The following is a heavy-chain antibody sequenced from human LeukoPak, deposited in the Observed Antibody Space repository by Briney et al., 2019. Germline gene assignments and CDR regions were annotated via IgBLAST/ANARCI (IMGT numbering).Heavy chain of an antibody. Sequence: QPGRSLRLSCAASGFTFSSYGMHWVRQAPGKGLEWVAVISYDGSNKYYADSVKGRFTISRDNSKNTLYLQMNSLRAEDTAVYYCAKDRVVGFGELFSWFDPWGQGTLVTVSS. CDR3: AKDRVVGFGELFSWFDP. D-gene: IGHD3-10*01. V-gene: IGHV3-30*18. J-gene: IGHJ5*02. CDR1: GFTFSSYG. CDR2: ISYDGSNK.